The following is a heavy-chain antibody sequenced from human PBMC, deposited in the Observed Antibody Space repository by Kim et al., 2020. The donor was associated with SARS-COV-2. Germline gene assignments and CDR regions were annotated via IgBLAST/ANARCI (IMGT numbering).Heavy chain of an antibody. J-gene: IGHJ6*01. D-gene: IGHD3-10*01. CDR3: AGFSWSDRGSSYYAMDV. CDR2: IDFSGTT. V-gene: IGHV4-31*03. Sequence: SETLSLTCTVSGGSISSGTNYWALIRQFPGKGLEWIGLIDFSGTTFYNSTLKSRLTISVDISKNQFSLDLFSVTAADTAMYYCAGFSWSDRGSSYYAMDV. CDR1: GGSISSGTNY.